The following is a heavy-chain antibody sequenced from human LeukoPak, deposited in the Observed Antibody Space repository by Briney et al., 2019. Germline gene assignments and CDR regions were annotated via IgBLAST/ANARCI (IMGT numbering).Heavy chain of an antibody. CDR1: GFTFGSHW. J-gene: IGHJ4*02. CDR2: IKEGGSET. D-gene: IGHD2/OR15-2a*01. Sequence: PGGSLRLSCAASGFTFGSHWMSWVRQAPGKGLEWVATIKEGGSETYYVDSVKGRFTISRDNAKSSLYLQMNSLRAEDMAVYYWARGIGCFLYWGQGTLVTVSS. V-gene: IGHV3-7*04. CDR3: ARGIGCFLY.